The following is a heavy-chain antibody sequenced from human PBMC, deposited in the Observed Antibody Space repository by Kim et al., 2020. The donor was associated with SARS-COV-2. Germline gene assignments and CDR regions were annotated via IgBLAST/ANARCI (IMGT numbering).Heavy chain of an antibody. CDR3: ARAANPGDAFDI. CDR1: GFTFSSYD. CDR2: IGTAGDT. Sequence: GGSLRLSCAASGFTFSSYDMHWVRQATGKGLEWVSAIGTAGDTYYPGSVKGRFTISRENAKNSLYLQMNSLRAGDTAVYYCARAANPGDAFDIWGQGTMVTVSS. J-gene: IGHJ3*02. V-gene: IGHV3-13*04.